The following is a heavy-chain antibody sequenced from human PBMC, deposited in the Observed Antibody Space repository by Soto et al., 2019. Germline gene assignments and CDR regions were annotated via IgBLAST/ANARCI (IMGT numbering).Heavy chain of an antibody. CDR2: IRSSATST. J-gene: IGHJ4*02. V-gene: IGHV3-23*01. CDR3: AKVRYCAGGVCSGDFDH. CDR1: GFSLSDFA. Sequence: GSLRLSCAASGFSLSDFAMSWVRQAPEKGLEWVSTIRSSATSTSYADSVRGRFSISRDTSENTLFLHMNSLRAEDTAIYYCAKVRYCAGGVCSGDFDHWGQGTLVTVSS. D-gene: IGHD2-8*02.